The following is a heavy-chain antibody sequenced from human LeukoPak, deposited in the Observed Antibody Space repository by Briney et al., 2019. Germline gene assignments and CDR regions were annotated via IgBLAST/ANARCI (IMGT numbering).Heavy chain of an antibody. V-gene: IGHV4-34*01. Sequence: SETLSLTCAVYGGSFSGYYWSWIRQPPGKGLEWIGEVNHSGSTNYNPSLKSRVTISVDTSKNQFSLRLSSVTAADTAVYYCARTSGSYPFDYWGQGTLVTVSS. CDR1: GGSFSGYY. CDR3: ARTSGSYPFDY. D-gene: IGHD1-26*01. J-gene: IGHJ4*02. CDR2: VNHSGST.